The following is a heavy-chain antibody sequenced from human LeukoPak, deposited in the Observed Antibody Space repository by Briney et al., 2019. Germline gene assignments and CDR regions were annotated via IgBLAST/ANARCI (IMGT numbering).Heavy chain of an antibody. D-gene: IGHD5-18*01. Sequence: SVKVSCTASGGTFSSYAISWVRQAPGQGLEWMGGIIPIFGTANYAQKFQGRVTITADESTSTAYMELRSLRSDDTAVYYCARDETVDTAMVQDYYYGMDVWGQGTTVTVSS. CDR3: ARDETVDTAMVQDYYYGMDV. V-gene: IGHV1-69*13. CDR1: GGTFSSYA. CDR2: IIPIFGTA. J-gene: IGHJ6*02.